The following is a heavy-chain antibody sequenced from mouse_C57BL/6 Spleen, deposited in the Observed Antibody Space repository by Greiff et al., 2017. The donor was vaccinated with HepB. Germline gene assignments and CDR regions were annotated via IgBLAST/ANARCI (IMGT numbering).Heavy chain of an antibody. J-gene: IGHJ2*01. CDR1: GYTFTSYG. D-gene: IGHD1-1*01. CDR3: ARGITTVVAHYFDY. V-gene: IGHV1-81*01. CDR2: IYPRSGNT. Sequence: VKLQQSGAELARPGASVKLSCKASGYTFTSYGISWVKQRTGQGLEWIGEIYPRSGNTYYNEKFKGKATLTADKSSSTAYMELCSLTSEDSAVYFCARGITTVVAHYFDYWGQGTTLTVSS.